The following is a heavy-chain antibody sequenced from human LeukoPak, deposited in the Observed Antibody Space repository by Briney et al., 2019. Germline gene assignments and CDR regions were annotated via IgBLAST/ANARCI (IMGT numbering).Heavy chain of an antibody. CDR2: IIPIFGTA. V-gene: IGHV1-69*05. J-gene: IGHJ5*02. CDR3: ASIVGATKNWFDP. Sequence: ASVKVSCKAPGGTFSSYAISWVRQAPGQGLEWMGRIIPIFGTANYAQKFQGRVTITTDESTSTAYMELSSLRSEDTAVYYCASIVGATKNWFDPWGQGTLVTVSS. CDR1: GGTFSSYA. D-gene: IGHD1-26*01.